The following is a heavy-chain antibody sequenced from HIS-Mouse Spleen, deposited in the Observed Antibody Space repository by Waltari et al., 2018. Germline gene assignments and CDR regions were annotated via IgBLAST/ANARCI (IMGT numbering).Heavy chain of an antibody. D-gene: IGHD6-13*01. Sequence: QLQLQESGPGLVKPSETLSLTCTVSGGSISSSSYYWGWIRQPPGTGLEWIGSIYYRGSTSYNPSLKRRVTIAVDTSKNQFSLKLSSVTAADTAVYYCAREIPYSSSWYDWYFDLWGRGTLVTVSS. CDR2: IYYRGST. J-gene: IGHJ2*01. V-gene: IGHV4-39*07. CDR3: AREIPYSSSWYDWYFDL. CDR1: GGSISSSSYY.